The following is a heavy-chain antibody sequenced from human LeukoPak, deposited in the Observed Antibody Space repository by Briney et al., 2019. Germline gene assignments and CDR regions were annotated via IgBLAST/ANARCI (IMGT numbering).Heavy chain of an antibody. V-gene: IGHV1-3*01. CDR1: GYTFTSYA. CDR2: INAGNGNT. D-gene: IGHD3-9*01. Sequence: GASVKVSCKASGYTFTSYAMHWVRQAPGQRLECMGWINAGNGNTKYSQKFQGRVTITRDTSASTAYMELSSLRSEDTAVYYCARVKDILTGYYRYFDYWGQGTLVTVSS. CDR3: ARVKDILTGYYRYFDY. J-gene: IGHJ4*02.